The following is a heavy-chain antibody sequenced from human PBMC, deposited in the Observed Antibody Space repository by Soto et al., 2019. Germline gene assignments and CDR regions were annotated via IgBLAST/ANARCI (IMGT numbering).Heavy chain of an antibody. D-gene: IGHD3-16*01. Sequence: GWSLRLSGAACGFRFSNYYMSWIRQATGKWLEWVSYISSSGSTIYYADSVKGRFTISRDNAKNSLYLQIKSLRAEDTAVHYCARRYPDLGGSNPLYGMDVWGQGTTVTVSS. CDR3: ARRYPDLGGSNPLYGMDV. CDR1: GFRFSNYY. J-gene: IGHJ6*02. V-gene: IGHV3-11*01. CDR2: ISSSGSTI.